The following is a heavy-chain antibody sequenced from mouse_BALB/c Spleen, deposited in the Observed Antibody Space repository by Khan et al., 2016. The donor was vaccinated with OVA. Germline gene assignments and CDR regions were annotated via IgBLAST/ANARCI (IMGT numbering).Heavy chain of an antibody. CDR2: INYSGST. Sequence: VQLQQSGPGLVNPSQSLSLTCTVTGYSITSDYAWNWIRQFPGNKLEWMGYINYSGSTNYNPALKSRISITRDTSTNQFFLQLNSVTTEDTATYYCARGGSRYNYAMDYWGEGTSVTVSS. D-gene: IGHD1-1*02. CDR3: ARGGSRYNYAMDY. V-gene: IGHV3-2*02. CDR1: GYSITSDYA. J-gene: IGHJ4*01.